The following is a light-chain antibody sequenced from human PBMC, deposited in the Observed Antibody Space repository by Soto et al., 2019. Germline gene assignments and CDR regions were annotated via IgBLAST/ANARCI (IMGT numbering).Light chain of an antibody. CDR1: SSDVGGYNY. CDR3: SSYTSSSTYV. V-gene: IGLV2-14*01. CDR2: EVS. Sequence: QSALTQPASVSGSPGQSITISCTGTSSDVGGYNYVSWYQQHPGKAPKLMIYEVSNRPPGVSNRFSGSKSGNTASLTISGLQAEDEADYYCSSYTSSSTYVFGNGTKVTVL. J-gene: IGLJ1*01.